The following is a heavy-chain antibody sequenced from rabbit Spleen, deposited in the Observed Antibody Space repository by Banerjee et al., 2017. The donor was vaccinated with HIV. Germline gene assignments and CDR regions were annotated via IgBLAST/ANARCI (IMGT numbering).Heavy chain of an antibody. CDR1: GFSFSSNYY. Sequence: QEQLVESGGDLVKPEGSLTLTCTASGFSFSSNYYMCWVRQAPGKGLEWIACIYAGSSGSTYYASWAKGRFTISKTSSTTVTLQMTSLTAADTATYFCARDAGRGDYIDGVFNLLGPGTLVTVS. J-gene: IGHJ4*01. CDR2: IYAGSSGST. D-gene: IGHD8-1*01. CDR3: ARDAGRGDYIDGVFNL. V-gene: IGHV1S45*01.